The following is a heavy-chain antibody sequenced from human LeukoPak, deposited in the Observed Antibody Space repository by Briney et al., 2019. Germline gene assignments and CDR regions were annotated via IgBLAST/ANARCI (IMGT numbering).Heavy chain of an antibody. CDR2: MNPNSGNT. J-gene: IGHJ3*02. CDR1: GYTFTSYD. V-gene: IGHV1-8*01. D-gene: IGHD6-13*01. Sequence: VASVKVSCKASGYTFTSYDINWVRQATGQGLEWMGWMNPNSGNTGYAQKFQGRVTMTRNTSISTAYMELSSLRSEDTAVYYCARADGSSSSNAFDIWGQGTMVTVSS. CDR3: ARADGSSSSNAFDI.